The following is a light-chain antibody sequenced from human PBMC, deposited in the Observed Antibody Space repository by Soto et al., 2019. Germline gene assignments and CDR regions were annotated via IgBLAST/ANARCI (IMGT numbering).Light chain of an antibody. J-gene: IGLJ1*01. Sequence: LTQPASVSGSPGQSITISCTGTSSDVGSYDLVSWYQQHPGKAPKLMIYEDSKRPSGVSTRFSGSKSGNTASLTISGLQAGDEADYYCCSYAGSRTYVFGAGTKVTVL. CDR1: SSDVGSYDL. CDR2: EDS. CDR3: CSYAGSRTYV. V-gene: IGLV2-23*01.